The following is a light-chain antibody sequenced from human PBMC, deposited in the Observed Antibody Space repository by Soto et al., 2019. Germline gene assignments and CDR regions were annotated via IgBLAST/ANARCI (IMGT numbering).Light chain of an antibody. Sequence: QSALTQPASVSGSPGQSITISCTGTSSDVGGYNYVSWYQQHPGKAPKLMIYEVSNRPSGVSNRFSGSKSGNTASLTISGLQAEDEADYYCRSYTRSSHPLCFGTGTKLTVL. J-gene: IGLJ1*01. CDR1: SSDVGGYNY. V-gene: IGLV2-14*01. CDR2: EVS. CDR3: RSYTRSSHPLC.